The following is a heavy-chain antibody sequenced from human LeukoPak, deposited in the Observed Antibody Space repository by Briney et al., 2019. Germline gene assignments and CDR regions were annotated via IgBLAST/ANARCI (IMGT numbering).Heavy chain of an antibody. J-gene: IGHJ4*02. Sequence: ASVKVSCKASVYIFTNYGISWVRQAPGQGREWMGWISGYNGNTNYAQKVQGRVTMTADTSSTTVYMELRSLTSDDTAMYYCAREKGSGWYFFDYWGQGTPVTVSS. CDR1: VYIFTNYG. D-gene: IGHD6-19*01. CDR3: AREKGSGWYFFDY. V-gene: IGHV1-18*01. CDR2: ISGYNGNT.